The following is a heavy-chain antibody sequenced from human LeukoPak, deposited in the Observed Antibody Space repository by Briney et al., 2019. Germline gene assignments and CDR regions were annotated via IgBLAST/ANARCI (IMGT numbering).Heavy chain of an antibody. CDR3: AREGTDNYDSSGYFEPLDY. V-gene: IGHV3-7*01. J-gene: IGHJ4*02. Sequence: GGSLRLSCAASGFTFSRYWMSWVRQAPGKGLEWVADIKQHGREKYYVDSVKGRFTISRDNAKNSLYLQMNIVRADDAAVYYCAREGTDNYDSSGYFEPLDYWGQGTLVTVSS. CDR2: IKQHGREK. D-gene: IGHD3-22*01. CDR1: GFTFSRYW.